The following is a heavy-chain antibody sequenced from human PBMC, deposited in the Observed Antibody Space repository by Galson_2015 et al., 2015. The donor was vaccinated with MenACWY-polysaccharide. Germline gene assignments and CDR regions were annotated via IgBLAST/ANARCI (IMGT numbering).Heavy chain of an antibody. CDR3: ARDPSSSWYINYFDY. CDR1: GGTFSSYA. D-gene: IGHD6-13*01. V-gene: IGHV1-69*04. CDR2: IIPILGIA. J-gene: IGHJ4*02. Sequence: SVKVSCKASGGTFSSYAISWVRQAPGQGLEWMGRIIPILGIANYAQKFPGRVTITADKSTSTAYMELSSLRSEDTAVYYCARDPSSSWYINYFDYWGQGTLVTVSS.